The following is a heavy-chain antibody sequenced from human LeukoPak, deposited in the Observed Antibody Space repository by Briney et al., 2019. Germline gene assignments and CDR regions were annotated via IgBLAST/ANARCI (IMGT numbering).Heavy chain of an antibody. D-gene: IGHD6-19*01. CDR2: IYDSGST. J-gene: IGHJ4*02. V-gene: IGHV4-61*01. CDR1: GGSVTSDSYC. CDR3: ARARRGYRSGLDY. Sequence: PSETLSLTCTVSGGSVTSDSYCWTWIRQPPGKGLEWIGYIYDSGSTNYNPSLKSRVTISVDTSKNQFSLRLSSVTAADTAVYYCARARRGYRSGLDYWGQGTLVTVSS.